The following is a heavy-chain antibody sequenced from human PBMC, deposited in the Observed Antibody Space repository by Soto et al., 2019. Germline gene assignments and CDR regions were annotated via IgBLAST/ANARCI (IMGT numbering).Heavy chain of an antibody. Sequence: DVQLVESGGGLVQPGRSLRLSCAASGFTFDDYAMHWVRQAPGKGLEWVSGISWNSGSIGYADSVKGRFTISRDNAKNSLYLQMNSLRAEDTALYYCAKDISGIAAAGGWFDPWGQGTLVTVSS. CDR2: ISWNSGSI. CDR1: GFTFDDYA. D-gene: IGHD6-13*01. J-gene: IGHJ5*02. CDR3: AKDISGIAAAGGWFDP. V-gene: IGHV3-9*01.